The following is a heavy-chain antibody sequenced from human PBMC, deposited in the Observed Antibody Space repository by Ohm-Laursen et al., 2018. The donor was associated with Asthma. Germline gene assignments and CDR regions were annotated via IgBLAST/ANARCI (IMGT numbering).Heavy chain of an antibody. CDR3: ARGHRPYGSWSY. CDR1: GGSFSGYY. CDR2: INHSGST. Sequence: PSETLSLTCAVYGGSFSGYYWSWIRQPPGKGLEWIGEINHSGSTNYNPSLKSRVTISVDTSKNQFSLKLSSVTAADTAVYYCARGHRPYGSWSYWGQGTLVTVSS. D-gene: IGHD3-10*01. V-gene: IGHV4-34*01. J-gene: IGHJ4*02.